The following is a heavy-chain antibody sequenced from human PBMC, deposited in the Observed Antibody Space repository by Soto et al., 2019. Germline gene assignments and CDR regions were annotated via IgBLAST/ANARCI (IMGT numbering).Heavy chain of an antibody. Sequence: GESLKISCAASGFTFSSYAMSWVRQAPGKGLEWVSAISGSGGSTYYADSVKGRFTISRDNSKNTLYLQMNSLRAEDTAVYYCAKDGSYCGGDCSFDAFDIWGQGTMVTVSS. CDR3: AKDGSYCGGDCSFDAFDI. J-gene: IGHJ3*02. D-gene: IGHD2-21*02. CDR1: GFTFSSYA. CDR2: ISGSGGST. V-gene: IGHV3-23*01.